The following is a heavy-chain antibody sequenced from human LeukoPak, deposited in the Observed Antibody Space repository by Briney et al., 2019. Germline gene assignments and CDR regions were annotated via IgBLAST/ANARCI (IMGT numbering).Heavy chain of an antibody. D-gene: IGHD2-15*01. J-gene: IGHJ6*02. CDR1: GFTFKDFY. CDR3: ARDTRYCSAGSCTQGDFYYYGMDV. Sequence: GGSLRLSCAVSGFTFKDFYMTWIRQAPGKGLEWVSHISSSSRYTKYADFVQGRFTISRDNAKNSLYLQMNSLRVEDTAVYYCARDTRYCSAGSCTQGDFYYYGMDVCGQGTTVIVSS. V-gene: IGHV3-11*06. CDR2: ISSSSRYT.